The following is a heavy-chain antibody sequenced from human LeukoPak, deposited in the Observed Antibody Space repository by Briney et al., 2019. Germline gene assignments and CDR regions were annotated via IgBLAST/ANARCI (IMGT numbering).Heavy chain of an antibody. CDR3: AISYYDFWSGYWNWFDP. CDR1: GGSISSSNW. Sequence: SGTLSLTCAVSGGSISSSNWWSWVRQPPGKGLEWIGEIYHSGSTNYNPSLKSRVTISVDTSKNQFSLKLSSVTAADTAVYYCAISYYDFWSGYWNWFDPWGQGTLVTVSS. CDR2: IYHSGST. V-gene: IGHV4-4*02. J-gene: IGHJ5*02. D-gene: IGHD3-3*01.